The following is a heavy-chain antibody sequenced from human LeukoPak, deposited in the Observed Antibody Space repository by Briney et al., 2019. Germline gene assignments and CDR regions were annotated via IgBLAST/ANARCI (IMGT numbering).Heavy chain of an antibody. CDR3: ARDTAMVEFDY. CDR1: GYTFTGYN. J-gene: IGHJ4*02. CDR2: INTNSGGT. Sequence: GPSVKPSCKASGYTFTGYNMHWVRQTPRQRLEWIGWINTNSGGTNSAQKFQGRVTMTSDTSISTAYMELSRLRSDDTAVYYCARDTAMVEFDYWGQGTLVTVPS. D-gene: IGHD5-18*01. V-gene: IGHV1-2*02.